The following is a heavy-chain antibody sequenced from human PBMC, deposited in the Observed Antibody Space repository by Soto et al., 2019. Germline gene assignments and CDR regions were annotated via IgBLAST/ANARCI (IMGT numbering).Heavy chain of an antibody. Sequence: EVQLVESGGGLVQPGGSLRLSCAASGFSITNTWMHWVRQAPGQGLEWVGRVKSKADGGTADYAAPVKGRFTVSGDDSKNTQYLQMDSMKMETTAVYYCNSYPDFWGGHTPLWGQGTLVTVSS. CDR3: NSYPDFWGGHTPL. V-gene: IGHV3-15*07. CDR1: GFSITNTW. CDR2: VKSKADGGTA. D-gene: IGHD3-3*01. J-gene: IGHJ4*02.